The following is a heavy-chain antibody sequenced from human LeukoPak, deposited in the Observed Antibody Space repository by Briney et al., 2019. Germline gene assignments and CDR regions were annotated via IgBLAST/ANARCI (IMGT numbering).Heavy chain of an antibody. CDR2: ISSSSSYI. J-gene: IGHJ4*02. Sequence: GGSLRLSCAASGFTFSSYSMNWVRQAPGKGLEWVSSISSSSSYIYYADSVKGRFTISRDNAKNSLYLQMNSLRAEDTAVYYCATGWYRGWPPSTWGQGTLVTVSS. CDR3: ATGWYRGWPPST. V-gene: IGHV3-21*01. CDR1: GFTFSSYS. D-gene: IGHD6-19*01.